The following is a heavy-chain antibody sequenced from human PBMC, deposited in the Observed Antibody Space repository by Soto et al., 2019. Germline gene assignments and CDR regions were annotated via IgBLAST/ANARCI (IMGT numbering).Heavy chain of an antibody. CDR2: ISGSGGST. CDR1: LFTFSSYA. CDR3: AKDLPIAAAGTWGYYFDY. V-gene: IGHV3-23*01. D-gene: IGHD6-13*01. Sequence: VWSLRLSCTASLFTFSSYAMRWVLQSPFKWLEWVSAISGSGGSTYYADSVKGRFTISRDNSKNTLYLQMNSLRAEDTAVYYCAKDLPIAAAGTWGYYFDYWGQGTLVTVSS. J-gene: IGHJ4*02.